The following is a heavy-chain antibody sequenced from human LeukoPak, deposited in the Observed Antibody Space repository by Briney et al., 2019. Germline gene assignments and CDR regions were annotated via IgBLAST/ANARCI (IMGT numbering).Heavy chain of an antibody. V-gene: IGHV3-30*03. Sequence: GGSLRLSCAASGFTFSNYWMSWVRQAPGKGLEWVAVISYDGSNKYYADSVKGRFTISRDNSKNTLYLQMNSLRAEDTAVYYCARDTSGFGRFDTWGQGTLVTVSS. CDR1: GFTFSNYW. CDR2: ISYDGSNK. D-gene: IGHD3-22*01. J-gene: IGHJ5*02. CDR3: ARDTSGFGRFDT.